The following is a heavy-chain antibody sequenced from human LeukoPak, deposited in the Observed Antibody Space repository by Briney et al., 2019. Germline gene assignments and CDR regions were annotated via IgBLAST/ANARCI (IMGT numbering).Heavy chain of an antibody. D-gene: IGHD6-13*01. CDR3: AKDPPVGYSHRASDDAFDI. Sequence: GGSLRLSCAAPGFTFSSYAMSWVRQAPGKGLEWVSAISGSGGSTYYADSVKGRFTISRDNSKNTLYLQMNSLRAEDTAVYYCAKDPPVGYSHRASDDAFDIWGQGTMVTVSS. CDR2: ISGSGGST. J-gene: IGHJ3*02. CDR1: GFTFSSYA. V-gene: IGHV3-23*01.